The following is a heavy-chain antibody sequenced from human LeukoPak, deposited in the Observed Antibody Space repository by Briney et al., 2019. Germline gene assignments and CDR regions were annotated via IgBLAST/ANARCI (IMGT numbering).Heavy chain of an antibody. CDR3: ASPRSGYRYTFDY. V-gene: IGHV4-4*09. Sequence: SETLSLTCAVSAASISNYYWSWIRQAPGKGLEWIGYISTSGSTNYNPSLKSRVSISLDTSKNRFSLNLNFVTAADTAVYYCASPRSGYRYTFDYWGQGVLVTVSS. CDR1: AASISNYY. CDR2: ISTSGST. D-gene: IGHD3-22*01. J-gene: IGHJ4*02.